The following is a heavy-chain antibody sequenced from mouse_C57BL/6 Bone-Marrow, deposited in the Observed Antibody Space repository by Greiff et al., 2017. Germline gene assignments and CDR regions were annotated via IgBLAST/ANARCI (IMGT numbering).Heavy chain of an antibody. Sequence: QVQLQQSGAELARPGASVKLSCKASGYTFTSYGISWVKQRTGQGLEWIGEIYPRSGNTYYNEKFKGKATLTADKSYSTSYRALRGLTSEDSAAYYWARRVDYWGQGTTLTVSS. CDR3: ARRVDY. CDR1: GYTFTSYG. CDR2: IYPRSGNT. V-gene: IGHV1-81*01. J-gene: IGHJ2*01.